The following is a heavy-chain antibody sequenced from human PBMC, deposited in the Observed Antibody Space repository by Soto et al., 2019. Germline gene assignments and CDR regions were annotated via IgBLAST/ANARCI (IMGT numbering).Heavy chain of an antibody. CDR2: ISNSGSTI. V-gene: IGHV3-11*01. J-gene: IGHJ4*02. Sequence: QVQLVESGGGLVKPGGSLRLSCAASGFTFSDYYMSWIRQAPGKGLEWVSYISNSGSTIYYADSVKGRFTISRDNAKSSLDLQMNLRRAEDTALYYCAGARGYCSGCNCYSTLDYWGQGTLVTVSS. CDR3: AGARGYCSGCNCYSTLDY. CDR1: GFTFSDYY. D-gene: IGHD2-15*01.